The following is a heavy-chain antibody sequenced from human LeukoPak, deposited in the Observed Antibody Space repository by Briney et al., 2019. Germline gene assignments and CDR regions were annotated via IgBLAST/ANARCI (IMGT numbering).Heavy chain of an antibody. CDR1: GFTFSSYA. CDR3: ARDRGVIPNWYFDL. D-gene: IGHD3-10*01. CDR2: ISSNGGST. Sequence: GGSLRLSCAASGFTFSSYAMHWVRQAPGKGLEYVSAISSNGGSTYYANSVKGRFTISRDNSKNTLYLQMGSLRAEDTAVYYCARDRGVIPNWYFDLWGRGTLVTVSS. V-gene: IGHV3-64*01. J-gene: IGHJ2*01.